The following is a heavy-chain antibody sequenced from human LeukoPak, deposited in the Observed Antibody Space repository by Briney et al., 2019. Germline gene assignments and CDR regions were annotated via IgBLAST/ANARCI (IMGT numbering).Heavy chain of an antibody. CDR2: IYYSGST. CDR3: ARVGSSSWNYNWFDP. Sequence: SQTLSLTCTVSGGSISSGGYSWSWIRQHPGKGLEWIGYIYYSGSTYYNPSLKSRVTISVDTSKNQFSLKLSSVTAADTAVYYCARVGSSSWNYNWFDPWGQGTLVTVSS. V-gene: IGHV4-31*03. CDR1: GGSISSGGYS. D-gene: IGHD6-13*01. J-gene: IGHJ5*02.